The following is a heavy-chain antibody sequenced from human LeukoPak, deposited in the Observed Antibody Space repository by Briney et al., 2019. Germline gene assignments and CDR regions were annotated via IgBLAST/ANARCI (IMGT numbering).Heavy chain of an antibody. D-gene: IGHD3-10*01. V-gene: IGHV3-30-3*01. CDR3: ARDGSGSYSSLDY. J-gene: IGHJ4*02. CDR1: GFTFSSYA. CDR2: ISYDGSNK. Sequence: GGSLRLSCAASGFTFSSYAMHWVRQAPGKGLEWVAVISYDGSNKYYADSVKGRFTISRDNSKNTLYLQMNSLRAEDTAVYYCARDGSGSYSSLDYWGQGTLVTVSS.